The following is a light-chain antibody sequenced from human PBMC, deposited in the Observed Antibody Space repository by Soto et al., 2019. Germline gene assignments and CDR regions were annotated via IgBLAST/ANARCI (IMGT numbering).Light chain of an antibody. V-gene: IGKV1-5*01. J-gene: IGKJ4*01. CDR2: DAS. CDR1: QTISSW. CDR3: QYYNNWLST. Sequence: DIKLTQSPSTLSGSVGDRFTITCRASQTISSWLAWYQQKPGKAPKLLIYDASSLESGIPSRFSGSGSGTEFTLTISSLQSEDFTIYYCQYYNNWLSTFGEGTKVDIK.